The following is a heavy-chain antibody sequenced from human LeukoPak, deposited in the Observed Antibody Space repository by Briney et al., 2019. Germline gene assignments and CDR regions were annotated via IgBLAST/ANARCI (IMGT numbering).Heavy chain of an antibody. J-gene: IGHJ6*03. CDR3: ARVTAMVLKYYYYMDV. Sequence: GGSLRLXCAASGFTVSSNYMSWVRQAPGKGLEWVSVIYSGGSTYYADSVKGRFTISRDNSKNTLYLQMNSLRAEDTAAYYCARVTAMVLKYYYYMDVWGKGTTVTVSS. CDR2: IYSGGST. D-gene: IGHD5-18*01. CDR1: GFTVSSNY. V-gene: IGHV3-66*02.